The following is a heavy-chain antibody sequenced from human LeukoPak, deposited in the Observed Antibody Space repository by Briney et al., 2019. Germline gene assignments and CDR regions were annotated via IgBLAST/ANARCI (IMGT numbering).Heavy chain of an antibody. J-gene: IGHJ4*02. CDR2: INPNSGGT. CDR1: GYTFTDYY. CDR3: AKTRSAEEVTKLGFAY. V-gene: IGHV1-2*02. Sequence: ASVKVSCKASGYTFTDYYIHWVRQAPGQGLEWMGWINPNSGGTNYAQKFRGRVTMTRDTAISTVYMELSKLRSDDTAVYHCAKTRSAEEVTKLGFAYWGQGTLVTVSS. D-gene: IGHD2-15*01.